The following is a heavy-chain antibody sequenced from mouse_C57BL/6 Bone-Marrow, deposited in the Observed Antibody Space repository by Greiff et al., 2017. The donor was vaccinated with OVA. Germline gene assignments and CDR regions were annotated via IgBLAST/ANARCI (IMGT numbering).Heavy chain of an antibody. V-gene: IGHV1-59*01. CDR3: ATIYYGYDGVDY. D-gene: IGHD2-2*01. J-gene: IGHJ2*01. CDR1: GYTFTSYW. Sequence: VQLQQPGAELVRPGTSVTLSCTASGYTFTSYWMHWVKQRPGQGLEWIGVIDPSDSYTNYNQKFKGKATLTVDTSSSTAYMQLSSLTSEDSAVYYCATIYYGYDGVDYWGQGTTLTVSS. CDR2: IDPSDSYT.